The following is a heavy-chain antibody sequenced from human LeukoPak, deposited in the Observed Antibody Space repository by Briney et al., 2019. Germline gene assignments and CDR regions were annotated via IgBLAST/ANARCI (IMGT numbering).Heavy chain of an antibody. D-gene: IGHD2-15*01. CDR2: MDTSGHT. Sequence: PSETLSLTCIVSGGSISGYYWSWIRQPGGKGLEWIGHMDTSGHTNYNSSLMSRVTMSVDTSKNQFSLRLTSVTAADTAVYYCARHWSHSVAQFGRSYWFDPWGQGTLVTVSS. J-gene: IGHJ5*02. CDR1: GGSISGYY. CDR3: ARHWSHSVAQFGRSYWFDP. V-gene: IGHV4-4*07.